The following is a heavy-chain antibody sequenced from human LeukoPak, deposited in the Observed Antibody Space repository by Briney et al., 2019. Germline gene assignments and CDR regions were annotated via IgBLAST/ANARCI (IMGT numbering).Heavy chain of an antibody. V-gene: IGHV3-21*01. CDR2: ISSSSSYI. CDR1: GFTFSSYS. Sequence: PGGSLRLSCAASGFTFSSYSMNWVRQAPGKGLEWVSSISSSSSYIYYADSVKGRFTISRDNAKNSLYLQMNSLRAEDTAAYYCARGGYSSSFSDYWGQGTLVTVSS. J-gene: IGHJ4*02. CDR3: ARGGYSSSFSDY. D-gene: IGHD6-13*01.